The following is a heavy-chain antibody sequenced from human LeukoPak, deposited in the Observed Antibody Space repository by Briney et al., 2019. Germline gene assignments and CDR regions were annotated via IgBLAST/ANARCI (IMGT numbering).Heavy chain of an antibody. Sequence: GSLRLSCAASGFTFSNAWMSWIRQPPGKGLEWIGEINHSGSTNYKPSLKSRVTISVDTSKNQFSLKLSSVTAADTAVYYCARGRKVRGVRVAFDIWGQGTMVTVSS. CDR3: ARGRKVRGVRVAFDI. CDR1: GFTFSNAW. D-gene: IGHD3-10*01. J-gene: IGHJ3*02. V-gene: IGHV4-34*01. CDR2: INHSGST.